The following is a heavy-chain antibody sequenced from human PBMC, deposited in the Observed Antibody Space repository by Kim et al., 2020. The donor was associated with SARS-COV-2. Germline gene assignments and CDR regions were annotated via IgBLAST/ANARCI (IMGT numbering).Heavy chain of an antibody. V-gene: IGHV3-23*01. Sequence: GGSLRLSCAASGFTFNIYAMSWVRQAPGKGLEWVSAVGGSGVSTYYADSVKGRFSISRDNSKNTLYLQMNSLRAEDTAIYYCAKARGSTYGQSYFDYWG. D-gene: IGHD5-18*01. CDR3: AKARGSTYGQSYFDY. CDR1: GFTFNIYA. CDR2: VGGSGVST. J-gene: IGHJ4*01.